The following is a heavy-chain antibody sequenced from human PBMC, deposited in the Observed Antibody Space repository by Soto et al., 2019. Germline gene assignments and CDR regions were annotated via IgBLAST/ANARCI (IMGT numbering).Heavy chain of an antibody. D-gene: IGHD3-3*01. CDR1: GFTFSSYA. CDR3: ARDRSSYDFWSGYPQNNWFDP. Sequence: PGGSLRLSCAASGFTFSSYAMHWVRQAPGKGLEWVAVISYDGSNKYYADSVKGRFTISRDNSKNTLYLQMNSLRAEDTAVYYCARDRSSYDFWSGYPQNNWFDPWGQGTLVTVSS. J-gene: IGHJ5*02. V-gene: IGHV3-30-3*01. CDR2: ISYDGSNK.